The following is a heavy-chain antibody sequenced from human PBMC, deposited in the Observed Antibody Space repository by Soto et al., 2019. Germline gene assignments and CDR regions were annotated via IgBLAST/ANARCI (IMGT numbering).Heavy chain of an antibody. CDR1: GYTFTRYD. CDR3: ARGNGGSYDWFDP. D-gene: IGHD1-26*01. J-gene: IGHJ5*02. CDR2: MIPKSGNT. V-gene: IGHV1-8*01. Sequence: QVQLVQSGAEGKKTWASVKVSCKASGYTFTRYDINRVRQATGQGLEWMGWMIPKSGNTGYAQKFQGRLTMTRNTSISTAYMELSSPRSEDTAVYYCARGNGGSYDWFDPWGQGTLVTVSS.